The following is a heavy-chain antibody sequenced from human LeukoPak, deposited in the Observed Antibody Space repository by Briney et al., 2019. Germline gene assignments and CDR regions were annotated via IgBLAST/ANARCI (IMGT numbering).Heavy chain of an antibody. V-gene: IGHV3-53*01. Sequence: GGSLRLSCAASGFTVSSNYMSWVRLAPGKGLEWVSIIYSGSATYNADFVKGRFTISRHNSKNTLYLQMNSLRAEDTAIYYCARDSPTFDIWGQGTMVTVSS. CDR1: GFTVSSNY. CDR3: ARDSPTFDI. CDR2: IYSGSAT. J-gene: IGHJ3*02.